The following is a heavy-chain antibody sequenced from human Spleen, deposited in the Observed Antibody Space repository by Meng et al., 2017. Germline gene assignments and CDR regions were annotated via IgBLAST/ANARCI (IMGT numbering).Heavy chain of an antibody. CDR1: HYTFTGYG. V-gene: IGHV1-18*01. J-gene: IGHJ4*02. CDR3: ARGTPGRSYSDY. D-gene: IGHD3-10*01. Sequence: QVQVVQSGAEMKRPGAAVKVSCTASHYTFTGYGVSWFRQAPGQGLEWMAWLGAHDGDTSHAPRFQGRVTVTADRPTATAYMELRSLRSDDTAVYYCARGTPGRSYSDYWGQGTLVTVSS. CDR2: LGAHDGDT.